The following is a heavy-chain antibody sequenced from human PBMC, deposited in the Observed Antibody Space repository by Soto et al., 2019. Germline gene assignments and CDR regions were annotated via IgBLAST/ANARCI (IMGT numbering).Heavy chain of an antibody. V-gene: IGHV1-69*12. CDR2: IIPVFAST. CDR3: ARVRTGVYGAASTSPRFYYGMDV. CDR1: GGNFQTYA. D-gene: IGHD3-10*01. J-gene: IGHJ6*02. Sequence: QVQLEQSGAEVKQPGSSVKVSCKASGGNFQTYAFTWVRQAPGQGLEWMGGIIPVFASTTSAQKFQGRVTITADESTNLVQMELGSLRSEDTAIYYCARVRTGVYGAASTSPRFYYGMDVWGQGTAVTVSS.